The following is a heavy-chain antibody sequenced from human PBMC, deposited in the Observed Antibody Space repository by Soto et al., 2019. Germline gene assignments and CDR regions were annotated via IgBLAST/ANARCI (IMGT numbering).Heavy chain of an antibody. D-gene: IGHD2-2*03. CDR1: GFTFSSYA. CDR2: ISGSGGST. V-gene: IGHV3-23*01. Sequence: LRLSCAASGFTFSSYAMSWVRQAPGKGLEWVSAISGSGGSTYYADSMKGWFTISRDNSKNTLYLQMNSLRAEDTAVYYCAKVGYCSTTSCYDNWFDPWGQGTLVTVSS. CDR3: AKVGYCSTTSCYDNWFDP. J-gene: IGHJ5*02.